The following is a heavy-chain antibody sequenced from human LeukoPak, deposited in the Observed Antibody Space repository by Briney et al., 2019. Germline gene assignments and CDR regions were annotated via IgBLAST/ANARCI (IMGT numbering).Heavy chain of an antibody. CDR1: GGPISSYY. J-gene: IGHJ4*02. V-gene: IGHV4-59*01. CDR3: ARDACGTSYFDY. D-gene: IGHD1-26*01. CDR2: IYYSGST. Sequence: PSETLSLTCTVSGGPISSYYWSWIRQPPGKGLEWIGYIYYSGSTNYNPSLKSRVTMSVDTSKNQFSLKLSSVTAADTAVYYCARDACGTSYFDYWGQGTLVTVSS.